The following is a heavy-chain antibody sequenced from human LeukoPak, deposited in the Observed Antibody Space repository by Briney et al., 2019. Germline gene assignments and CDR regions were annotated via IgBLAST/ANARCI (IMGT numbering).Heavy chain of an antibody. D-gene: IGHD2-2*01. CDR3: ATDPASYCTSSTCDFDY. CDR1: GFTFSSYW. CDR2: IKQDGSEK. V-gene: IGHV3-7*01. J-gene: IGHJ4*02. Sequence: GGSLRLSCAASGFTFSSYWMSWVRQAPGKGLEWAANIKQDGSEKYYVDSVKGRFTISRDNVKNSLYLQMNNLGAEDTAIYYCATDPASYCTSSTCDFDYWGQGTLVTVSS.